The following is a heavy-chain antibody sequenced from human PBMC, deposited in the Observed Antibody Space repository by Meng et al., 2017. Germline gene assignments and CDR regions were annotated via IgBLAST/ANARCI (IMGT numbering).Heavy chain of an antibody. J-gene: IGHJ5*02. CDR1: GGYVSSGSYY. CDR3: ARDGATTVTTGWFDP. CDR2: IYYSGST. Sequence: QATLPEPGPGLVGPSETLSLPCIVSGGYVSSGSYYWSWIRQPPGKGLEWIGYIYYSGSTNYNPSLKSRVTISVDTSKNQFSLKLSSVTAADTAVYYCARDGATTVTTGWFDPWGQGTLVTVSS. D-gene: IGHD4-17*01. V-gene: IGHV4-61*01.